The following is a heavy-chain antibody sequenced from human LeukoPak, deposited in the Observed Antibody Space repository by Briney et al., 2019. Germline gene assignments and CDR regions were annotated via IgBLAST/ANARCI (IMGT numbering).Heavy chain of an antibody. J-gene: IGHJ4*02. CDR2: INPNSGGT. Sequence: GASVKVSCKASGYTFTGYYMHWVRQAPGQGLEWMGWINPNSGGTNYAQKFQGRVTMTRDTSISTAYMELSRLRSDDTAVYYCAKVKFDYYDSSGPSFDYWGQGTLVTVSS. V-gene: IGHV1-2*02. CDR3: AKVKFDYYDSSGPSFDY. D-gene: IGHD3-22*01. CDR1: GYTFTGYY.